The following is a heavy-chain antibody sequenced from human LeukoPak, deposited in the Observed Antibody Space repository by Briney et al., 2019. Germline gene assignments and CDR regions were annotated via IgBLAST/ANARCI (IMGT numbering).Heavy chain of an antibody. D-gene: IGHD6-19*01. J-gene: IGHJ4*02. CDR2: ISGSGGST. CDR3: AREGQYSSGWYYFDY. Sequence: GGSLRLSCAASGFTFSSYAMSWVSQAPGKGLEWVSAISGSGGSTYYADSVKGRFTISRDNSKNTLYLQMNSLRAEDTAVYYCAREGQYSSGWYYFDYWGQGTLVTVSS. CDR1: GFTFSSYA. V-gene: IGHV3-23*01.